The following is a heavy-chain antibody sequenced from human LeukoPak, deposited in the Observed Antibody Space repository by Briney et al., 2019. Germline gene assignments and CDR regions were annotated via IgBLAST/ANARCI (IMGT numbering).Heavy chain of an antibody. CDR3: EIGEFSYFDH. D-gene: IGHD2-21*01. CDR1: GFIFSSYG. J-gene: IGHJ4*02. Sequence: GRSLRLSCAASGFIFSSYGMHWVRQAPGKGLEWVAVISYDGSSKYYADSVKGRFTISRDNSKNTLYLQMNSLSAEDTAVYYCEIGEFSYFDHWGQGTLVTVSS. CDR2: ISYDGSSK. V-gene: IGHV3-30*03.